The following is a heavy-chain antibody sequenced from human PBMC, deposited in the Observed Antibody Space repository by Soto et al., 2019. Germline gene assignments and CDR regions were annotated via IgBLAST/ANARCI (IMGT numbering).Heavy chain of an antibody. Sequence: GQLAQPGAEVKKPGASVKVSCKTSGDSFNDYYIPWERQAPGQGLEWMGWINPNGGATKYAQKFQGRVTVTRDTCIRTVYMELSSLRSDDTAVYYCARESGGATATLDYYYFYMDVWGKGTTVTVSS. CDR2: INPNGGAT. CDR1: GDSFNDYY. D-gene: IGHD5-12*01. V-gene: IGHV1-2*02. J-gene: IGHJ6*03. CDR3: ARESGGATATLDYYYFYMDV.